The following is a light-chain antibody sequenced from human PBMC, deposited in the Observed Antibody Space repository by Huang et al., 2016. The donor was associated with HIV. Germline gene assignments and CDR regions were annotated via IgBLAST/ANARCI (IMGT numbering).Light chain of an antibody. V-gene: IGKV1-12*01. J-gene: IGKJ4*01. CDR2: AAS. Sequence: DIQMTQSPSSVSASVGDRISFTWRASQAINRWLAWYQQKPGKAPKLLIYAASTLQGGVPSRFSGRVSGTGLTLTINNLQPEDFATYFCQQAVSFPLTFGGGTKVEIK. CDR3: QQAVSFPLT. CDR1: QAINRW.